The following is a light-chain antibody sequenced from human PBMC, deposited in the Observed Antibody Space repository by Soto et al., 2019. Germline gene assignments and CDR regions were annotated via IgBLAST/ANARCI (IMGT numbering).Light chain of an antibody. CDR1: SGSVSANYY. Sequence: QAVVTQEASLSVSPGTTVTLTCGLSSGSVSANYYPSWYQQTPGQAPRTLIYNTNTRSSGVPDRFSGSILGNKAALTITGAQEDDEYDYYCVLYMGSGIWVFGGGTKLTVL. CDR3: VLYMGSGIWV. V-gene: IGLV8-61*01. CDR2: NTN. J-gene: IGLJ3*02.